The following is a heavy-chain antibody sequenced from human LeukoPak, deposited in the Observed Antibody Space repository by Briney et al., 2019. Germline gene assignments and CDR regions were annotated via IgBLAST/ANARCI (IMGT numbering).Heavy chain of an antibody. D-gene: IGHD5-24*01. CDR1: GYTFSNYY. V-gene: IGHV1-46*01. Sequence: ASVKVSCKASGYTFSNYYMHWVRQAPGQGLEWMGLINPSAGNTNYAQRFQGRVTMTRNTSTSTVYMELSSLRSEDTAVYYCARIRDGYNEAYDIWGQGTMVTVPS. J-gene: IGHJ3*02. CDR2: INPSAGNT. CDR3: ARIRDGYNEAYDI.